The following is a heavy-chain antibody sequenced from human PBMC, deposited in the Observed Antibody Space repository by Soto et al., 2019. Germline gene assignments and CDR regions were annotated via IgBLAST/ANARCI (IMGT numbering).Heavy chain of an antibody. J-gene: IGHJ4*02. D-gene: IGHD3-22*01. V-gene: IGHV3-30*03. CDR3: ARGVFYYYGSSGYSPDY. CDR1: GFVFTMHG. CDR2: VSFDGSKK. Sequence: QVQLVESGGGVVRPGGSLRLSCAASGFVFTMHGMHWVRQAPGKGLEWVTLVSFDGSKKNYADSVKGRFTISRDNSKNMMYLQMNSLRPEDTAVYYCARGVFYYYGSSGYSPDYWGQGTLVTVSS.